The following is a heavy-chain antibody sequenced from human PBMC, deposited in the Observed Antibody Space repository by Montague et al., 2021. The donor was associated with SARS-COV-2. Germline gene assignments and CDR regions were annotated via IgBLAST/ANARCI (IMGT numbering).Heavy chain of an antibody. D-gene: IGHD3-22*01. CDR1: GGSISSSSYY. CDR3: ARDTRITMIVVVQGYGMDV. V-gene: IGHV4-39*07. Sequence: SETLSLTCTVSGGSISSSSYYWGWIRQPPGKGLEWIGRIYYSGSTXYNPSVKSRVTISVDTSKNQVSLKLSSVTAADTAVYYCARDTRITMIVVVQGYGMDVWGQGTLVTVSS. CDR2: IYYSGST. J-gene: IGHJ6*02.